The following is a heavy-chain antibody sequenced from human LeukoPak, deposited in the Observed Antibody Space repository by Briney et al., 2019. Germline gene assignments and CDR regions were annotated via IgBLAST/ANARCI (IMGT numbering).Heavy chain of an antibody. J-gene: IGHJ4*02. D-gene: IGHD3-9*01. CDR2: IHRDGRT. CDR1: GGSVSSGTYY. CDR3: GKTDIYFNPIDY. Sequence: SETLSLTCTVSGGSVSSGTYYWSWSRQPPGQGLEWIGEIHRDGRTRYNPSLKSRVTMSMDYSKNQFSLSVTSVTAADTAIYYCGKTDIYFNPIDYWGPGSLVTVSS. V-gene: IGHV4-39*07.